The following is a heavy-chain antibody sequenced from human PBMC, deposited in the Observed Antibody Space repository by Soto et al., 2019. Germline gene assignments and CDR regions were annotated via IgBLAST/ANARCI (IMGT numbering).Heavy chain of an antibody. CDR3: ARDTVGYSGSGRLDY. CDR1: GGSISSGGYS. CDR2: IYHSGST. J-gene: IGHJ4*02. Sequence: QLQLQESGSGLVKPSQTLSLTCAVSGGSISSGGYSWSWIRQPPGKGLAWIGYIYHSGSTYYNPSLKSRITVSVDRSKNQFSLKLSSVTAADTAVYYCARDTVGYSGSGRLDYSGQGTLVTVSS. V-gene: IGHV4-30-2*01. D-gene: IGHD3-10*01.